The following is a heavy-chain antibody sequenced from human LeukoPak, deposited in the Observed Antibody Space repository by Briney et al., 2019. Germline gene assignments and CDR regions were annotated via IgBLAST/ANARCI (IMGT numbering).Heavy chain of an antibody. Sequence: GGSLRLSCAASGFNVSSNYMTWVRQAPGKGLEWVSVIYSGGGTYHADSVRGRFTISRDSSKNTLYLQMNSLRAEDTAVYYCARVKYDFWSGYYYGRDVWGQGTTVTVSS. D-gene: IGHD3-3*01. V-gene: IGHV3-53*01. CDR3: ARVKYDFWSGYYYGRDV. CDR2: IYSGGGT. J-gene: IGHJ6*02. CDR1: GFNVSSNY.